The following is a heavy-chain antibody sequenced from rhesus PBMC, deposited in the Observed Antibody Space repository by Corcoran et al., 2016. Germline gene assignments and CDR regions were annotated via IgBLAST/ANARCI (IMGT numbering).Heavy chain of an antibody. CDR2: INGNSVST. J-gene: IGHJ4*01. CDR1: GGSFSSYW. V-gene: IGHV4-80*01. CDR3: ARYILYSSGWSDFDY. Sequence: QVQLQESGPGLVKPSETLSLTCAVSGGSFSSYWWSWIRQPPGKGLEWIGEINGNSVSTNYNPSLKCRVTSSKDASKNQFSLKLSSVTAADTAVYYCARYILYSSGWSDFDYWGQGVLVTVSS. D-gene: IGHD6S26*01.